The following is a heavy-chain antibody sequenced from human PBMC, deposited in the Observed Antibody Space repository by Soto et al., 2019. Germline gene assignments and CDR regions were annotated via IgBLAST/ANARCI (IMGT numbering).Heavy chain of an antibody. CDR3: ARTGRGGDSQVGFDV. V-gene: IGHV5-51*01. Sequence: GESLKISCKGSGYTFTTYWIGWVRQMPGKGQEWIGIIYVADSDTRYSPSFQGQVTISADRSISTAYLPCTSLKASDPATYYWARTGRGGDSQVGFDVWGQGTMVSV. CDR1: GYTFTTYW. CDR2: IYVADSDT. J-gene: IGHJ3*01. D-gene: IGHD2-21*01.